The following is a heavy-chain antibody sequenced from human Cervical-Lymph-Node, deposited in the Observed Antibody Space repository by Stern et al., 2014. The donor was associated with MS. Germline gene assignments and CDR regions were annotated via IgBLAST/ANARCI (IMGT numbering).Heavy chain of an antibody. CDR1: GYTFTSYG. D-gene: IGHD2-8*01. CDR2: VSADGGST. CDR3: ARDKMHAFDY. V-gene: IGHV1-18*01. Sequence: VHLVESGTEVKKPGASLIVSCKASGYTFTSYGISWVRQAPGQGLEWVGWVSADGGSTKYAKNPRDRITLTIDTSTGTASVELRTLRSEDTAVYYCARDKMHAFDYWGRGTLVSVSS. J-gene: IGHJ4*02.